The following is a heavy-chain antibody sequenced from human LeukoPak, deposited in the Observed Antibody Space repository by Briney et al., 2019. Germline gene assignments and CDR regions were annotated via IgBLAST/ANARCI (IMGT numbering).Heavy chain of an antibody. CDR2: ISWNSGSI. CDR1: GFTFGDYA. J-gene: IGHJ4*02. Sequence: HSGGSLRLSCTASGFTFGDYAMHWVRQAPGKGLEWVSGISWNSGSIGYADSVKGRFTISRDNAKNSLYLQMNSLRAEDTALYYCAKDIRVTRSYYFDYWGQGTLVTVSS. V-gene: IGHV3-9*01. D-gene: IGHD4-17*01. CDR3: AKDIRVTRSYYFDY.